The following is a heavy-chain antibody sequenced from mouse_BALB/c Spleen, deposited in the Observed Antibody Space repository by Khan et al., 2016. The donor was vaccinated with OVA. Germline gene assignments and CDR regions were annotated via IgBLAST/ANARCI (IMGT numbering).Heavy chain of an antibody. Sequence: EVQLVESGGGLVQPGGSRKLSCAASGFTFSSFGMHWVRQAPEKGLEWVAYINRGSTTIYYADPVKGRFTISRDNPKTTLYLQMTSLRSEDTAMYYCARGNWAYWGQGTTLTVSS. J-gene: IGHJ2*01. CDR3: ARGNWAY. CDR1: GFTFSSFG. V-gene: IGHV5-17*02. D-gene: IGHD4-1*01. CDR2: INRGSTTI.